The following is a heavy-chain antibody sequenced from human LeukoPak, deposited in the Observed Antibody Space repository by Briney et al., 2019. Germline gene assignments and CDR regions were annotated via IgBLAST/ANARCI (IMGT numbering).Heavy chain of an antibody. CDR1: GYDFANYG. V-gene: IGHV1-18*01. J-gene: IGHJ4*02. D-gene: IGHD3-16*01. CDR3: ARHYDYSAYYETYLYN. CDR2: ISAYSHNT. Sequence: GASVTVSCMASGYDFANYGISWVRQAPGQGLEWMGWISAYSHNTHYAQNFQGRVTVTTDTSTNTAYMELRSLRSDDTAVYYCARHYDYSAYYETYLYNWGQGTLVIVSS.